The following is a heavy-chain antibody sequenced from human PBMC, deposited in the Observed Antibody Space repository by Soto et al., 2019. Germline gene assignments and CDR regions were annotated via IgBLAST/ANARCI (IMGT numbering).Heavy chain of an antibody. CDR3: ARGGSTGWLGGYYYHGMDV. CDR2: VNAGNGNT. V-gene: IGHV1-3*01. Sequence: QVQLVQSGAEVKKPGASVTLSCTASGYTFTNYVIHWVRQAPGQRLEWVGWVNAGNGNTQYSQSFQGKVTITRDTSASTAYMGLSSLTSEDTAVYYCARGGSTGWLGGYYYHGMDVWGQGTTVTVSS. D-gene: IGHD2-2*01. CDR1: GYTFTNYV. J-gene: IGHJ6*02.